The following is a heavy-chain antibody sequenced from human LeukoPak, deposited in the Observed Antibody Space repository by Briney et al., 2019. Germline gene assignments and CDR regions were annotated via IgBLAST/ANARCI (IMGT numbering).Heavy chain of an antibody. CDR2: IYYSGST. D-gene: IGHD4-23*01. Sequence: SQTLSLTCTVSGGSISSGGYYWSWLRQHPGKGLEWIGYIYYSGSTYYNPSLKSRVTISVDTSKNQFSLKLSSVTAADTAVYYCARGWSTVVTPGAGFDYWGQGTLVTVSS. V-gene: IGHV4-31*03. CDR3: ARGWSTVVTPGAGFDY. J-gene: IGHJ4*02. CDR1: GGSISSGGYY.